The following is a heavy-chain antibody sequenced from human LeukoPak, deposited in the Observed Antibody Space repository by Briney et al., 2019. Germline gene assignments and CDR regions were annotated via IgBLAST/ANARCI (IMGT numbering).Heavy chain of an antibody. CDR2: IIPILGIA. V-gene: IGHV1-69*04. Sequence: GSSVKVSCKASGGTFSSYAISWVRQAPGQGLEWMGRIIPILGIANYAQKFQGRVTITADKSTSTAYMELRSLRSDDTAVYYCARREVGAFYGMDVWGQGTTVTVSS. D-gene: IGHD1-26*01. CDR1: GGTFSSYA. J-gene: IGHJ6*02. CDR3: ARREVGAFYGMDV.